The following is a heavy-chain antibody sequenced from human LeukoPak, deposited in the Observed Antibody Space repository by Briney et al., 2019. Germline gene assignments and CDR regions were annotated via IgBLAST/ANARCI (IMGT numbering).Heavy chain of an antibody. V-gene: IGHV3-30*02. CDR3: VKQYNWNDVGSSDY. D-gene: IGHD1-1*01. J-gene: IGHJ4*02. Sequence: GGSLRLPCAASGFTFSSYGMHWVRQAPGKGLEWVAVIWYDGSNKYYADSVKGRFTISRDNSKNTLYLQMSSLRAEDTAVYYCVKQYNWNDVGSSDYWGQGTLVTVSS. CDR1: GFTFSSYG. CDR2: IWYDGSNK.